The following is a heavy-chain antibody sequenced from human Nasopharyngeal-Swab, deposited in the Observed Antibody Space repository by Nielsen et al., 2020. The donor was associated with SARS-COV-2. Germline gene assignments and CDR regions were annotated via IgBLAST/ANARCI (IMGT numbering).Heavy chain of an antibody. CDR1: GDSVSSNSAA. CDR2: TYYRSKWYN. V-gene: IGHV6-1*01. CDR3: ARDYYSSSSSWYDYYYYGMDV. Sequence: SETLSLTCAISGDSVSSNSAAWNWIRQSPSRGLEWLGRTYYRSKWYNDYAVSVKSRITINPDTSKNQFSLQLNSVTPEDTAVYYCARDYYSSSSSWYDYYYYGMDVWGQGTTVTVSS. J-gene: IGHJ6*02. D-gene: IGHD6-13*01.